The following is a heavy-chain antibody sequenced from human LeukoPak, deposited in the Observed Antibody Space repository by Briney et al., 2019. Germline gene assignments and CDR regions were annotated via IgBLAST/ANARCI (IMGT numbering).Heavy chain of an antibody. CDR3: ARVANFGTYPPFYFDS. V-gene: IGHV4-31*03. J-gene: IGHJ4*02. D-gene: IGHD3-3*01. CDR1: GGSISSGGYY. CDR2: IYYSGST. Sequence: SQTLSLTCTVSGGSISSGGYYWSWIRQHPGKGLEWIGYIYYSGSTYYNPSLKSRVTISVDTSKNQFSLKLSSVTAADTAVYYCARVANFGTYPPFYFDSWGQGTLVTVSS.